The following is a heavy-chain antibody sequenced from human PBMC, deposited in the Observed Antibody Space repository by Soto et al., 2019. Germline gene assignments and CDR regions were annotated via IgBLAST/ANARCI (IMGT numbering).Heavy chain of an antibody. J-gene: IGHJ4*02. CDR3: ARESSGYYDSSGYSY. CDR1: GGSISSGGYY. Sequence: KSSETLSLTCTVSGGSISSGGYYWSWIRQHPGKGLEWIGYIYYSGSTYYNPSLKSRVTISVDTSKNQFSLKLSSVTAANTAVYYCARESSGYYDSSGYSYWGQGTLVTVSS. CDR2: IYYSGST. V-gene: IGHV4-31*03. D-gene: IGHD3-22*01.